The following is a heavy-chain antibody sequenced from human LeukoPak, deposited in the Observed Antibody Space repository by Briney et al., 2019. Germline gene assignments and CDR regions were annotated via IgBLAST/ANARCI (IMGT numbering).Heavy chain of an antibody. D-gene: IGHD6-13*01. Sequence: ASVKVSCKAFGFTFTDYCMHWLRQAPGQGLEWMGEMSPSGGRTSYTQKFQGRVTMTRDTSTSTVYMELTSLSSEDTAVYYCIWAAAGTPFDYWGQGTLVTVSS. CDR2: MSPSGGRT. CDR1: GFTFTDYC. V-gene: IGHV1-46*01. J-gene: IGHJ4*02. CDR3: IWAAAGTPFDY.